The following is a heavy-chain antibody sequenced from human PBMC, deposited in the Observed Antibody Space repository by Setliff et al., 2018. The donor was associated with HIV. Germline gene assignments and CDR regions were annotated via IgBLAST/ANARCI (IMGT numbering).Heavy chain of an antibody. J-gene: IGHJ3*02. CDR2: FDPEDDET. V-gene: IGHV1-24*01. D-gene: IGHD3-9*01. CDR1: GYSLTELS. Sequence: ASVKVSCKVSGYSLTELSIHWVRQAPGEGLEWMGGFDPEDDETVYAEKFQGRVTMTEDTYTDTAYMALSSLRSEDTAMYYCAQSGFYAIFTGPTSGVFDIWGQGTMVTVSS. CDR3: AQSGFYAIFTGPTSGVFDI.